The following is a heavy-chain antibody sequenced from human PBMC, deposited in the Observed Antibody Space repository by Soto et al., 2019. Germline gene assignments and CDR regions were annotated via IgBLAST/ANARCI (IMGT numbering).Heavy chain of an antibody. D-gene: IGHD4-17*01. CDR1: GYTFKSYQ. J-gene: IGHJ4*02. CDR3: ARDTDLTLVTTLDY. Sequence: GASVKVSCKASGYTFKSYQIYWVRQAPGQRLECMGWMNISNGNTEYSQNFQGRVTMTRDTSASTAYMELSSLRSEDTAVYYCARDTDLTLVTTLDYWGQGTPVTAPQ. V-gene: IGHV1-3*04. CDR2: MNISNGNT.